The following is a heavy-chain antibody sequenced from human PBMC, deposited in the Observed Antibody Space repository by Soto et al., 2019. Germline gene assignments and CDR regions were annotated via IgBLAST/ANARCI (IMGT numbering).Heavy chain of an antibody. J-gene: IGHJ6*03. CDR3: TRAGLGSGSYHYYYYMDV. CDR2: IRSKAYGGTT. Sequence: GGSLRLSCTASGFTFGDYAMSWFRQAPGKGLEWVGFIRSKAYGGTTEYAASVKGRFTISRDDSKSIAYLQMNSLKTEDTAVYYCTRAGLGSGSYHYYYYMDVWGKGTTVTVSS. V-gene: IGHV3-49*03. CDR1: GFTFGDYA. D-gene: IGHD3-10*01.